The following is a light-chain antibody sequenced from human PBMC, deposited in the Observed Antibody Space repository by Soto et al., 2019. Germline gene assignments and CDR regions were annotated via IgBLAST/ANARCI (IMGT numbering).Light chain of an antibody. CDR2: GAS. Sequence: EIVLTQSPGTLSLSPGEIATLSCRESQSVSSSYLAWYQQKPGQDTRLLIYGASSRDTGIPNRVSGSGSGTDFTLTISRLEPEDFAVYYCQQYGNSPQTFGQGTKVDIK. V-gene: IGKV3-20*01. J-gene: IGKJ1*01. CDR1: QSVSSSY. CDR3: QQYGNSPQT.